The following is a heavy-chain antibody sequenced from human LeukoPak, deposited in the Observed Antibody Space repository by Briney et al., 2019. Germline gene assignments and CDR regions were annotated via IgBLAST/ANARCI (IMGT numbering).Heavy chain of an antibody. J-gene: IGHJ4*02. CDR2: ISYDGSNK. D-gene: IGHD3-22*01. V-gene: IGHV3-30*18. Sequence: PGGSLRLSCAASGFTFRSYGMHWVRQAPGKGLEWVAVISYDGSNKYYADSVKGRFTISRDNSKNTLYLQMNSLRAEDTAVYYCAKDLLTYYYDSSGQQPGDYWGQGTLVTVSS. CDR1: GFTFRSYG. CDR3: AKDLLTYYYDSSGQQPGDY.